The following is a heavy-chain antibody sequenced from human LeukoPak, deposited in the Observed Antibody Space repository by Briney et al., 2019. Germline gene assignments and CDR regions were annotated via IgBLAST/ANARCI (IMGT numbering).Heavy chain of an antibody. V-gene: IGHV1-2*02. J-gene: IGHJ3*02. D-gene: IGHD4-17*01. CDR1: GYTFTGYY. CDR3: ARVGGDYDLEAFDI. CDR2: INPNSGGT. Sequence: ASVKVSCKASGYTFTGYYMHWVRQAPGQGLEWMGWINPNSGGTNYAQKFQGRVTMTRDTSISTAYMELSRLRSDDTAVYYCARVGGDYDLEAFDIWGQGTMVTVSS.